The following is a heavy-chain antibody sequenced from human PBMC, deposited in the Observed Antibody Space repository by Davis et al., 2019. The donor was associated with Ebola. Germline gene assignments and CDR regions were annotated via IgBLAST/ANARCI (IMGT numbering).Heavy chain of an antibody. Sequence: SETLSLTCAVSGGSISSGGYSWSWIRQPPGKGLEWIGSIYYSGSTYYNPSLKSRVTISVDTSKNQFSLKLSSVTAADTAVYYCARLGYTVTKDDWGQGTLVTVSS. V-gene: IGHV4-39*01. J-gene: IGHJ4*02. CDR3: ARLGYTVTKDD. CDR2: IYYSGST. CDR1: GGSISSGGYS. D-gene: IGHD4-17*01.